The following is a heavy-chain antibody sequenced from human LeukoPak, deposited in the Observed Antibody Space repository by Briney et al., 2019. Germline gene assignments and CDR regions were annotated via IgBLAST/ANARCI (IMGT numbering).Heavy chain of an antibody. CDR1: GYTFTSYY. D-gene: IGHD1-26*01. V-gene: IGHV1-46*01. J-gene: IGHJ4*02. CDR2: INPSGGST. Sequence: ASVKVTCKASGYTFTSYYMHWVRQAPGLGLEWMGIINPSGGSTSYAQKFQGRVTMTRDTSTSTVYMELSSLRSEDTAVYYCASGSSPDGYYFDYWGQGTLVTVSS. CDR3: ASGSSPDGYYFDY.